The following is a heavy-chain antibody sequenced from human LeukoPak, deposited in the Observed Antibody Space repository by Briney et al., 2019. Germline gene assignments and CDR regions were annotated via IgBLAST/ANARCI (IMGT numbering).Heavy chain of an antibody. D-gene: IGHD6-13*01. CDR2: MNPNSGNT. CDR3: ARGVIPAAGSGGYYYYYYMDV. CDR1: GYTFTSYD. V-gene: IGHV1-8*03. J-gene: IGHJ6*03. Sequence: GASVKVSCKASGYTFTSYDINWVRQATGQGLEWMGWMNPNSGNTGYAQKFQGRVTITRNTSISTAYMELSSLRSEDTAVYYCARGVIPAAGSGGYYYYYYMDVWGKGTTVTVSS.